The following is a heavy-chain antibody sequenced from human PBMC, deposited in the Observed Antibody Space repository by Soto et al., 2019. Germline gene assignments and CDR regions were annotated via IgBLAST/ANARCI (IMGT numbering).Heavy chain of an antibody. J-gene: IGHJ6*02. CDR3: AREIRYYYGSGSYRGSSGMDV. CDR1: GDSVSSNSAA. CDR2: TYYRSKWYN. D-gene: IGHD3-10*01. V-gene: IGHV6-1*01. Sequence: SPTLSLPCAISGDSVSSNSAAWTWIRQSPSRGLEWLGRTYYRSKWYNDYAVSVKSRITINPDTSKNQFSLQLNSVTPEDTAVYYCAREIRYYYGSGSYRGSSGMDVWGQGTTVTVSS.